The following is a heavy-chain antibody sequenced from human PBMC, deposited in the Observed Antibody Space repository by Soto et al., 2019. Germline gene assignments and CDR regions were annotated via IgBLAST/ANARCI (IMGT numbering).Heavy chain of an antibody. CDR3: AKDLTLAVAGIEGFAY. V-gene: IGHV3-23*01. CDR1: GFTFSSYA. J-gene: IGHJ4*02. D-gene: IGHD6-19*01. Sequence: EVQLLESGGGLVQPGGSLRLSCAASGFTFSSYAMSWVRQAPGKGLEWVSAISGSGGSTYYADSVKGRFTISRDNSKNTVYLQMNSLRAEDTAVYYCAKDLTLAVAGIEGFAYWGQGTLVTVSS. CDR2: ISGSGGST.